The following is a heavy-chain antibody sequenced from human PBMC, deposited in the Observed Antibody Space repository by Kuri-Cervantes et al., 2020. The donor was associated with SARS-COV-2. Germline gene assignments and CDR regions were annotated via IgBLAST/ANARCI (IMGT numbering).Heavy chain of an antibody. V-gene: IGHV1-69*06. CDR1: GGTFSSYA. Sequence: SVKVSCKASGGTFSSYAISWVRQASGQGLEWVGGIIPMFNTANYAPKFRGRVTITAERSTNIVYMELRNLISEDTAMYYCARGLKYQLLAPKFGLDVWGQGTTVTVSS. J-gene: IGHJ6*02. CDR2: IIPMFNTA. D-gene: IGHD5-12*01. CDR3: ARGLKYQLLAPKFGLDV.